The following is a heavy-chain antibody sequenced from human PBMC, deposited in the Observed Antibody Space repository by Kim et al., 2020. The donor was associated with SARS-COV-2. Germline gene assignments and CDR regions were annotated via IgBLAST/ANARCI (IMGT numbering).Heavy chain of an antibody. CDR3: AVMDLYYYGMDV. CDR1: GFTFSSYA. V-gene: IGHV3-23*01. Sequence: GGSLRLSCAASGFTFSSYAMSWVRQAPGKGLEWVSAISGSGGSTYYADSVKGRFTISRDNSKNTLYLQMNSLRAEDTAVYYCAVMDLYYYGMDVWGQGTTVTVSS. J-gene: IGHJ6*02. CDR2: ISGSGGST.